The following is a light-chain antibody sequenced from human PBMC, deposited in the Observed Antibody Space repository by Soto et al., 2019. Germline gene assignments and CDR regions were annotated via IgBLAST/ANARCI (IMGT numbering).Light chain of an antibody. Sequence: EIVMTQSPATLSVSPGERATLSCRASQSVSSNLAWYQQKPGQAPRLLIYGASTRATGIPARFSGSGSGTEFTLTISILQSEDFAVYYCQQYNNWPPINFGPGTKVDIK. CDR2: GAS. J-gene: IGKJ3*01. V-gene: IGKV3-15*01. CDR1: QSVSSN. CDR3: QQYNNWPPIN.